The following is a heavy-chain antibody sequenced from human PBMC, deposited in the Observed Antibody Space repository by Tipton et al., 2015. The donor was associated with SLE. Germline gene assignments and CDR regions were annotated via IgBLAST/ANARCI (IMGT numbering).Heavy chain of an antibody. CDR1: GGSISSGNW. D-gene: IGHD6-19*01. Sequence: TLSLTCAVSGGSISSGNWWIWVRQPPGKGLEWIGEIYHSGSTNYNPSLKSRVTISVDKSKNQFSLKLSSVTAADTAVYYCARIGQWLIQGYFDLWGRGTLVTVSS. V-gene: IGHV4-4*02. J-gene: IGHJ2*01. CDR2: IYHSGST. CDR3: ARIGQWLIQGYFDL.